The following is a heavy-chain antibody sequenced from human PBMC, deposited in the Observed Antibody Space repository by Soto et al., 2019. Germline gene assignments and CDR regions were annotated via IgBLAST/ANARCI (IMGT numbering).Heavy chain of an antibody. D-gene: IGHD1-26*01. CDR1: GGSISSYY. Sequence: PSETLSLTCTVSGGSISSYYWSWIRQPPGKGLEWIGYIYHSGSTYYNPSLKSRVTISVDTSKNQFSLKLSSVTAADTAVYYCARDIVKHEWGQGTLVTVSS. V-gene: IGHV4-30-4*01. CDR2: IYHSGST. CDR3: ARDIVKHE. J-gene: IGHJ4*02.